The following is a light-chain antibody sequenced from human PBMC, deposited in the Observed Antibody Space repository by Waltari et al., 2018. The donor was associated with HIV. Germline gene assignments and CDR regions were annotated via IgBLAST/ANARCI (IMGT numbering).Light chain of an antibody. Sequence: QAVVTQEPSLTVSPGGTVTLTCGSSTGAVTSGHYPYWFQQKPGQPPRQLIYDTSNKHSWPPGRFSGSLLGGKAALTLSGAQPEDEAEYYCLRSYSGAWVFGGGTKLTVL. CDR1: TGAVTSGHY. CDR3: LRSYSGAWV. CDR2: DTS. J-gene: IGLJ3*02. V-gene: IGLV7-46*01.